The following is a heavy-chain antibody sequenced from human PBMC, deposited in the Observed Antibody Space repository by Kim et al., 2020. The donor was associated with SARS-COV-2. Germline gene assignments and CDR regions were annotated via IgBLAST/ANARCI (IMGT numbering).Heavy chain of an antibody. CDR2: INHSGST. CDR3: ARGFRDFWSGYYTGFGSFDY. V-gene: IGHV4-34*01. Sequence: SETLSLTCAVYGGSFSGYYWSWIRQPPGKGLEWIGEINHSGSTNYNPSLKSRVTISVDTSKNQFSLKLSSVTAADTAVYYCARGFRDFWSGYYTGFGSFDYWGQGTLVTVSS. D-gene: IGHD3-3*01. CDR1: GGSFSGYY. J-gene: IGHJ4*02.